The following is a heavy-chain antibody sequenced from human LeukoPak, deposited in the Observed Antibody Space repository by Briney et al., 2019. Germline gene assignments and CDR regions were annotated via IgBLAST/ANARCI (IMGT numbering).Heavy chain of an antibody. D-gene: IGHD3-10*02. Sequence: GGSLRLSCAASGFAFNTYSMNWVRQAPGKGLEWLAYISTSSRTIYYADSVKGRFTISGDNAKNSLYLQMSSLRAEDTAVYYCAELGITMIGGVWGKGTTVTISS. J-gene: IGHJ6*04. CDR1: GFAFNTYS. CDR2: ISTSSRTI. V-gene: IGHV3-48*04. CDR3: AELGITMIGGV.